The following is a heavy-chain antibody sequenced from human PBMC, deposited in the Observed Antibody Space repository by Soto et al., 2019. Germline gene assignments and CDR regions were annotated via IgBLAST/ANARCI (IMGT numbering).Heavy chain of an antibody. V-gene: IGHV3-23*01. Sequence: EVQLLESGGDLVQPGGSLRLSCAASGFTFSSYAMSWVRQAPGKGLEWVSTISGRGDDTYYTDSVKGRFTISRDNSKNTLYAHMNSLRAEDTAVYYCARAQPTYSSSYFDYWGQGTLVTVSS. J-gene: IGHJ4*02. CDR1: GFTFSSYA. D-gene: IGHD3-22*01. CDR3: ARAQPTYSSSYFDY. CDR2: ISGRGDDT.